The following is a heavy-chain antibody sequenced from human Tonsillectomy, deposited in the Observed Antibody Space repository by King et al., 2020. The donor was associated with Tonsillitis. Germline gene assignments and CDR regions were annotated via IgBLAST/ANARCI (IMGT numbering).Heavy chain of an antibody. V-gene: IGHV3-11*01. J-gene: IGHJ4*02. CDR3: ARHNRKTNPLDY. CDR2: ISSSGNTM. Sequence: VQLVESGGGLVKPGGSLRLSCAASGFTFSDYYMSWIRQAPGKGLEWVSYISSSGNTMAYADSVKGRFTISRDNAKNSLYLQMNSLRAEDTAIYCCARHNRKTNPLDYWGQGTLVTVSS. CDR1: GFTFSDYY. D-gene: IGHD1-14*01.